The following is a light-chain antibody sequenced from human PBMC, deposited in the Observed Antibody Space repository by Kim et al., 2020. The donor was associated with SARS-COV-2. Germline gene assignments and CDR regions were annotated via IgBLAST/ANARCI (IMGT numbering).Light chain of an antibody. Sequence: QRVTVSCTGGSSNIGAGSDVHWYQQLPGAAPKLLIFGNNNRPSGVPDRFSGSRSGTSASLAITGLQAEDEADYHCQSYDSSLSGWVFGGGTQLTVL. V-gene: IGLV1-40*01. CDR3: QSYDSSLSGWV. J-gene: IGLJ3*02. CDR2: GNN. CDR1: SSNIGAGSD.